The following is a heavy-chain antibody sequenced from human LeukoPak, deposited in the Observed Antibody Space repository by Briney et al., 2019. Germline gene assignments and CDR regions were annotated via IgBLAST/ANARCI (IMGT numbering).Heavy chain of an antibody. CDR2: IWYDGSNK. CDR1: GFTFSGYG. Sequence: PGRSLRLSCAASGFTFSGYGMHWVRQAPGKGLEWVAVIWYDGSNKYYADSVKGRFTTSRDNSKNTLYLQMNSLRAEDTAVYYCARSYYYDSSHTVDYWGQGTLVTVSS. V-gene: IGHV3-33*01. D-gene: IGHD3-22*01. CDR3: ARSYYYDSSHTVDY. J-gene: IGHJ4*02.